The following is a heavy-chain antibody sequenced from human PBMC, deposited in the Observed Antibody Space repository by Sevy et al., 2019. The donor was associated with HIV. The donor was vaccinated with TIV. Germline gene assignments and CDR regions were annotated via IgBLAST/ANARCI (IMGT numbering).Heavy chain of an antibody. D-gene: IGHD3-3*01. CDR2: ISYDGSNK. Sequence: GGSLRLSCAASGFTFSSYGMHWVRRAPGKGLEGVAVISYDGSNKYYADSVKGRFTISRDNSKNTLYLQMNSLRAEDTAVYYCAKDRPRPYYDFWSGWGANWFDPWGQGTLVTVSS. CDR1: GFTFSSYG. J-gene: IGHJ5*02. V-gene: IGHV3-30*18. CDR3: AKDRPRPYYDFWSGWGANWFDP.